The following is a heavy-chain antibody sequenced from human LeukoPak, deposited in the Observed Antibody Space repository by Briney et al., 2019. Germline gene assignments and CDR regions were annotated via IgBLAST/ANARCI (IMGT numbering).Heavy chain of an antibody. CDR3: ATLGSGGNSFTAFDI. J-gene: IGHJ3*02. V-gene: IGHV4-39*01. D-gene: IGHD4-23*01. CDR1: GGPISSSSYY. CDR2: IYYSASI. Sequence: SETLSLTCTVSGGPISSSSYYGGSIRQPPGKGLEWFGSIYYSASIFYNPSLNSRLTISVDTSKNQFSLKLGSVPGADTAVYYCATLGSGGNSFTAFDIWGQGTMVTVSS.